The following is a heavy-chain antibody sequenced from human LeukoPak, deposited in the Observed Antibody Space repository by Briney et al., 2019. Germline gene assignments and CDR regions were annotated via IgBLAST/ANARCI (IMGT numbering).Heavy chain of an antibody. CDR1: GFTVSSNY. CDR2: IYAGGST. D-gene: IGHD2-2*01. CDR3: AKDRLVVPAAPFDY. J-gene: IGHJ4*02. V-gene: IGHV3-53*05. Sequence: GGSLRLSCAASGFTVSSNYMSWVRQAPGKGLEWVSVIYAGGSTYYADSVKGRFTISRDNSKNTLYLQMNSLRAEDTAVYYCAKDRLVVPAAPFDYWGQGTLVTVSS.